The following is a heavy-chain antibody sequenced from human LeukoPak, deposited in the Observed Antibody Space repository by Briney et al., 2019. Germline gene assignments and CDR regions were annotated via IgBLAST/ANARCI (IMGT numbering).Heavy chain of an antibody. CDR2: IFTSGIT. J-gene: IGHJ6*03. CDR3: ARETSGTYYNPLGYMDV. V-gene: IGHV4-4*07. CDR1: GGSISIYY. D-gene: IGHD3-10*01. Sequence: SETLSLTCTVSGGSISIYYWNWIRQPAGKGLEWIGRIFTSGITNYNPSLKSRVTMSVDTSKNQYSLNLSSVIAADTAIYYCARETSGTYYNPLGYMDVWGKGTTFTVSS.